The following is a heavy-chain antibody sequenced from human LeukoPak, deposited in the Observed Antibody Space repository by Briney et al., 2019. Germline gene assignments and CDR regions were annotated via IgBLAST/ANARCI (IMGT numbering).Heavy chain of an antibody. CDR1: GESFSGYY. CDR2: INHSGST. D-gene: IGHD3-22*01. V-gene: IGHV4-34*01. J-gene: IGHJ4*02. CDR3: ARGPVPGSTMIVVAPPVGGYDY. Sequence: PSETLSLTCAVYGESFSGYYWTWIRQPPGKGLEWIGEINHSGSTNYNPSLKSRVTISLDTSKNQFSLRLSSVTAADTAVYYCARGPVPGSTMIVVAPPVGGYDYWGQGTLVTVSS.